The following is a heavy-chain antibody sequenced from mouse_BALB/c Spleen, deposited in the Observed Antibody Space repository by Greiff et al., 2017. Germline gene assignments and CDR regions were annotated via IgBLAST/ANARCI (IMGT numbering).Heavy chain of an antibody. J-gene: IGHJ1*01. V-gene: IGHV5-6*01. CDR1: GFTFSSYG. D-gene: IGHD1-1*01. CDR2: ISSGGSYT. CDR3: AREGTVVRYFDV. Sequence: EVKLMESGGDLVKPGGSLKLSCAASGFTFSSYGMSWVRQTPDKRLEWVATISSGGSYTYYPDSVKGRFTISRDNAKNTLYLQMSSLKSEDTAMYYCAREGTVVRYFDVWGAGTTVTVSS.